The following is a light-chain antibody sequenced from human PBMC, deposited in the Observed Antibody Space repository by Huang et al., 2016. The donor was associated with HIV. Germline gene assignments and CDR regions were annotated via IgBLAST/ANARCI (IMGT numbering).Light chain of an antibody. V-gene: IGKV3-20*01. CDR2: VAS. CDR3: HHYGSSPT. J-gene: IGKJ1*01. Sequence: EIVLTQSPGTLSLSPGERATLSCRASQPVTTKYIAWFQQRPGQAPRLLIYVASNRRAGIPDRFSGSGSGTDFTLTISRLEPEDFAVYYCHHYGSSPTFGQGTRLEIK. CDR1: QPVTTKY.